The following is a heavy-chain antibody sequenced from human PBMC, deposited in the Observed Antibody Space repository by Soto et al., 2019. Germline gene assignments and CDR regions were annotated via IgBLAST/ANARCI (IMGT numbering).Heavy chain of an antibody. CDR1: GGSISSSSYY. J-gene: IGHJ5*02. CDR2: IYYSGST. V-gene: IGHV4-39*07. D-gene: IGHD3-9*01. CDR3: ARENYDILTGYSINWFDP. Sequence: SETLSLTCTVSGGSISSSSYYWGWIRQPPGKGLEWIGSIYYSGSTYYNPSLKSRVTISVDTSKNQFSLKLSSVTAADTAVYYCARENYDILTGYSINWFDPWGQGTLVTVSS.